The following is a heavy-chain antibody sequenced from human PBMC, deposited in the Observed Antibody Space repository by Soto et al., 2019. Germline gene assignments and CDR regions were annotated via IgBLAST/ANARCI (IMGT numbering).Heavy chain of an antibody. D-gene: IGHD3-3*01. CDR2: IYYSGST. J-gene: IGHJ6*03. Sequence: SETLSLTCTVSGGSISSSSYYWGWIRQPPGKGLEWIGSIYYSGSTYYNPSLKSRVTISVDTSKNQFSLKLSSVTAADTAVYYCAGVRIDFWSGYYRDYYYMDVWGKGTTVTVSS. V-gene: IGHV4-39*07. CDR1: GGSISSSSYY. CDR3: AGVRIDFWSGYYRDYYYMDV.